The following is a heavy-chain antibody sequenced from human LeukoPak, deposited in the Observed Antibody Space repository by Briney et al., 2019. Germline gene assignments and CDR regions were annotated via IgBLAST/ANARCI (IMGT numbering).Heavy chain of an antibody. CDR3: ARETPRRGETRDGYR. CDR2: ISSGSSTI. D-gene: IGHD5-24*01. J-gene: IGHJ4*02. CDR1: GFTFSDYY. V-gene: IGHV3-11*04. Sequence: PGGSLRLSCAASGFTFSDYYMSWIRQAPGKGLEWVSYISSGSSTIYYADSVKGRFTISRDNAKNSLYLQMNSLRAEDTAVYYCARETPRRGETRDGYRWGQGTLVTVSS.